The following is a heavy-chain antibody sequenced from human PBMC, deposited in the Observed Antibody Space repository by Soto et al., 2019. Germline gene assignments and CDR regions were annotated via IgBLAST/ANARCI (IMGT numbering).Heavy chain of an antibody. CDR3: ARKDYGDYAFDY. CDR2: IYYSGST. CDR1: GCSISSYY. V-gene: IGHV4-59*01. J-gene: IGHJ4*02. D-gene: IGHD4-17*01. Sequence: XETLSLTCTVSGCSISSYYWSWIRQPPGKGLEWIGHIYYSGSTNYNPSLKSRVTISVDTSKNQFSLKLSSVTAADTAVYYCARKDYGDYAFDYWGQGTLVTVSS.